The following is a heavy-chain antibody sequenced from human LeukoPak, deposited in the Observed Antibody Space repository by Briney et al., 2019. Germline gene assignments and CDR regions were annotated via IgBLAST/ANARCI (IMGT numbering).Heavy chain of an antibody. Sequence: PSETLSLTCAVYGGSVRDNYWSWIRQPPGKGLEWIGEIHHSGSTKYNPSLKSRVTMSVDTSKNQFSLKLSSVTAADTAVYYCARRSVTTSLFDYWGQGTLVTVSS. D-gene: IGHD4-17*01. V-gene: IGHV4-34*01. CDR3: ARRSVTTSLFDY. J-gene: IGHJ4*02. CDR1: GGSVRDNY. CDR2: IHHSGST.